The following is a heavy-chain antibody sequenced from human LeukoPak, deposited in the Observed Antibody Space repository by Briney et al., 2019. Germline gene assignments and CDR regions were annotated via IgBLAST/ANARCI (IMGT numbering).Heavy chain of an antibody. V-gene: IGHV4-39*07. CDR3: ARDPWGGITMREAFDI. CDR2: IYYSGST. J-gene: IGHJ3*02. Sequence: SETLSLTCTVSGGSISSSSYYWGWIRQPPGKGLEWIGSIYYSGSTYYNPSLKSRVTISVDTSKNQFSLKLSSVTAADTAVYYCARDPWGGITMREAFDIWGQGTMVTVSS. CDR1: GGSISSSSYY. D-gene: IGHD3-22*01.